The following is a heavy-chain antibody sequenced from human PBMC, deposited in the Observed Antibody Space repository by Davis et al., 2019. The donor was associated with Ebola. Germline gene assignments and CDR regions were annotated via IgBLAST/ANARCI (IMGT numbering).Heavy chain of an antibody. J-gene: IGHJ4*02. CDR2: ISSDGSNE. CDR1: GFTFSSYG. CDR3: ARLDEDDYLTGPDY. V-gene: IGHV3-30*19. D-gene: IGHD3-9*01. Sequence: GESLKISCAASGFTFSSYGMHWVRQAPGKGLEWTALISSDGSNEHYADSVKGRFTISRDNSKNTLYLQMNSLRAEDTAVYYCARLDEDDYLTGPDYWGQGTLVTVSS.